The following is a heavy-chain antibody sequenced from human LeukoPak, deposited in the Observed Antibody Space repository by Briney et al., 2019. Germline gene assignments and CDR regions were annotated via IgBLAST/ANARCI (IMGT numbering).Heavy chain of an antibody. CDR2: MNPNSGNT. D-gene: IGHD2-21*02. V-gene: IGHV1-8*03. CDR3: ARVVTAMDHFDY. J-gene: IGHJ4*02. Sequence: GASVKVSCKASGYTFTSYDINWVRQATGQGLEWRGWMNPNSGNTGYAQKFQGRVTITRNTSISTAYMELSSLRSEDTAVYYCARVVTAMDHFDYWGQGTLVTVST. CDR1: GYTFTSYD.